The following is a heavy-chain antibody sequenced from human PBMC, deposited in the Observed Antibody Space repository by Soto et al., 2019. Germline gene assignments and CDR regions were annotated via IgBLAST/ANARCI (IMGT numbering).Heavy chain of an antibody. CDR3: ARTAMVRGVQYNWFDP. CDR2: INPNSGGT. D-gene: IGHD3-10*01. V-gene: IGHV1-2*04. CDR1: GYTFTGYY. J-gene: IGHJ5*02. Sequence: ASVKVSCKASGYTFTGYYMHWVRQAPGQGLEWMGWINPNSGGTNYAQKFQGWVTMTRDTSISTAYMELSRLRSDDTAVYYCARTAMVRGVQYNWFDPWGQGTLVTVSS.